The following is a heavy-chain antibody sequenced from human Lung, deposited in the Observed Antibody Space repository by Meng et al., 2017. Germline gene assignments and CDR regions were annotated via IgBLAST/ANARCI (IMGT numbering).Heavy chain of an antibody. CDR3: ARGTPGRRYAEY. V-gene: IGHV1-18*01. J-gene: IGHJ4*02. Sequence: QIQLVQSGGEVKRPGASVRGACKASHYTFTGDGGSCFRQAPGQGLEWMAWLGAHDGDTSHAPRFQGRVTVTADRPTATAYMELRNLRSDDTGVYYCARGTPGRRYAEYWGQGTLVTVSS. CDR1: HYTFTGDG. D-gene: IGHD3-10*01. CDR2: LGAHDGDT.